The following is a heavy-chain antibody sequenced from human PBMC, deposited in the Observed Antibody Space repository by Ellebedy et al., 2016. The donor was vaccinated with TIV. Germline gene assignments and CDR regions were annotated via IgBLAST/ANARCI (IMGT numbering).Heavy chain of an antibody. J-gene: IGHJ3*01. V-gene: IGHV3-53*01. Sequence: PSETLSLTCAASGFTLSSDYMSWVRRAQGKGPEWLSVIYSGGTTYYADSVKGRFTISRDNSEDTLYLQMNSLRAEDTAVYYCARGLLRAFDLWGQGTMVTVSS. CDR3: ARGLLRAFDL. CDR1: GFTLSSDY. CDR2: IYSGGTT. D-gene: IGHD3-22*01.